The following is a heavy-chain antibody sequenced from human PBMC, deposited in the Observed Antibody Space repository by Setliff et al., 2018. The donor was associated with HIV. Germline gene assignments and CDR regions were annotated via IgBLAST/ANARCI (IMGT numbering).Heavy chain of an antibody. CDR2: IRPADSDT. J-gene: IGHJ5*01. CDR3: ARVFSAGWFDS. V-gene: IGHV5-51*01. CDR1: GYSFSNYW. Sequence: PGESLKISCKGSGYSFSNYWIAWVRQMPGKGLEWMGIIRPADSDTRVNPSFQGHVTISADKSISTTYLQWSSLRASDTAMYYCARVFSAGWFDSWGQGTLVTVSS. D-gene: IGHD6-13*01.